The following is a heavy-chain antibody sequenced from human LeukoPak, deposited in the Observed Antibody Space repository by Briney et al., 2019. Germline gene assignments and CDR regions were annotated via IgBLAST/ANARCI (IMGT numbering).Heavy chain of an antibody. CDR1: GFTFSSYG. V-gene: IGHV3-23*01. Sequence: GGTLRLSCAASGFTFSSYGMSWVRQAPGKGVEWVSAISGSGGSTYYADCVKGRFTISRDNSKNTLYLQMNSLRAEDTAVYYCARDKEVAVAGISYYYYYYYMDVWGKGTTVTVSS. CDR3: ARDKEVAVAGISYYYYYYYMDV. J-gene: IGHJ6*03. CDR2: ISGSGGST. D-gene: IGHD6-19*01.